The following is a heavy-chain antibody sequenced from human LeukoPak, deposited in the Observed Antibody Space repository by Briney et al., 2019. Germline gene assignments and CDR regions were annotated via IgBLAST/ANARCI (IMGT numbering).Heavy chain of an antibody. CDR2: ISSSSSYI. CDR3: ARDHSFTVVRGVIDY. Sequence: PGGSLRLSCAASGFTFSSYSMNWVRQAPGKGLEWVSSISSSSSYIYYADSVKGRFTMSRDNAKNSLYLQMNSLRAEDTAVYYCARDHSFTVVRGVIDYWGQGTLVTVSS. D-gene: IGHD3-10*01. V-gene: IGHV3-21*01. J-gene: IGHJ4*02. CDR1: GFTFSSYS.